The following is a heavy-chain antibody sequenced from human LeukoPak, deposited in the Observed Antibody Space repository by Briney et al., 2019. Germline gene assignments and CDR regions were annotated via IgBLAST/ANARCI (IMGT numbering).Heavy chain of an antibody. V-gene: IGHV3-21*01. CDR3: ASEIQLVPAPPFDY. J-gene: IGHJ4*02. CDR2: ISSSSSYI. CDR1: GFTFSSYS. Sequence: PGGSLRLSCAASGFTFSSYSMNWVRQAPGKGLEWVSSISSSSSYIYYADSVKGRFTISRDNAKNSLYLQMNSLRAEDTAVYYCASEIQLVPAPPFDYWGREPWSPSPQ. D-gene: IGHD6-13*01.